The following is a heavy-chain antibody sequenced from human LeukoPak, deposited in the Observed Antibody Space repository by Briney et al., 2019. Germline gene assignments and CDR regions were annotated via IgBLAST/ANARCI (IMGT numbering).Heavy chain of an antibody. Sequence: GGSLRLSCAASGFTFSSYSMNWVRQAPGKGLEWVSSISSSSSYIYYADSVKGRFTISRDNAKNSLYLQMNSLRAEDTAVYYCARETIDILTGYYLDYWGQGTLVTVSS. CDR3: ARETIDILTGYYLDY. D-gene: IGHD3-9*01. V-gene: IGHV3-21*01. CDR1: GFTFSSYS. CDR2: ISSSSSYI. J-gene: IGHJ4*02.